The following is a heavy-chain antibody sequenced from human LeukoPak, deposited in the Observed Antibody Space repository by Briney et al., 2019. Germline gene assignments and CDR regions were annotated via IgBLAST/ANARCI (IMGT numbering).Heavy chain of an antibody. CDR1: GGSISSSSYY. CDR2: IYYSGST. V-gene: IGHV4-39*07. CDR3: ARDFANPFDI. Sequence: SETLSLTCTVSGGSISSSSYYWGWIRQPPGKGLEWIGSIYYSGSTYYNPSLKSRVTISIDTSKNQFSLKLSSVTAADTAVYYCARDFANPFDIWGQGTMVTVSS. J-gene: IGHJ3*02.